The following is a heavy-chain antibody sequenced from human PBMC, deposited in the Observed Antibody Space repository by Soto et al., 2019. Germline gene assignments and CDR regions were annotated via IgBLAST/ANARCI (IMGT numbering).Heavy chain of an antibody. V-gene: IGHV4-34*01. CDR2: INHSGST. CDR3: ARSVAGIFDY. CDR1: GGSFSGYY. Sequence: QVQLQQWGAGLLKPSETLSLTCAVYGGSFSGYYWSWIRQPPGKGLEWIGEINHSGSTNYNPSLKCRVTISVDTSKNQFSLKLSSVTAADTAVYYCARSVAGIFDYWGQGTLVTVSS. J-gene: IGHJ4*02. D-gene: IGHD6-19*01.